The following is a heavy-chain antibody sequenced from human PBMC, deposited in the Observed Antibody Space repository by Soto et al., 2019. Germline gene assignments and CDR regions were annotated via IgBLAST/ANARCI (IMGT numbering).Heavy chain of an antibody. D-gene: IGHD1-1*01. Sequence: EVQLVESGGVVIQPGGSLRLSCAASGFKFEDYAMHWVRQAPGRGLEWVSLITWDGATTDYADSVKGRFTVSRDNSKDSLYLQMNSLRSEDSAFYYCAKDTTAYNCGQYFDHWGQGALVTVSS. CDR1: GFKFEDYA. V-gene: IGHV3-43*01. J-gene: IGHJ4*02. CDR2: ITWDGATT. CDR3: AKDTTAYNCGQYFDH.